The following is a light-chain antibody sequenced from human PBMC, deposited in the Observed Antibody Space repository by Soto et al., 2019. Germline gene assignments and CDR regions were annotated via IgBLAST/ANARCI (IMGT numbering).Light chain of an antibody. Sequence: QSALTQPASVSGSPGQSITISCTGTSSDVGGYNYVSWYQQHPGKAPKLMIYDVSKRPSGVSNRFSGSKSGNTASLTISGLQAEDEADYYCSSYTSSITLVVFGTGTKLTVL. CDR2: DVS. CDR3: SSYTSSITLVV. J-gene: IGLJ1*01. V-gene: IGLV2-14*01. CDR1: SSDVGGYNY.